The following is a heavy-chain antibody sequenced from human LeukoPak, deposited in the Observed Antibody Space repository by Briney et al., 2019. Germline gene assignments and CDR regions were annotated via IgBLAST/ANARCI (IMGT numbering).Heavy chain of an antibody. Sequence: ASVTVSCKASGYTFTSYGISWVRQAPGQGLEWMGWISAYNGNTNYAQKLQGRVTMTTDTSTSTAYMELRSLRSDDTAVYYCARYLYSGSYLYYYYYGMDVWGQGTTVTVSS. CDR2: ISAYNGNT. D-gene: IGHD1-26*01. CDR3: ARYLYSGSYLYYYYYGMDV. CDR1: GYTFTSYG. J-gene: IGHJ6*02. V-gene: IGHV1-18*01.